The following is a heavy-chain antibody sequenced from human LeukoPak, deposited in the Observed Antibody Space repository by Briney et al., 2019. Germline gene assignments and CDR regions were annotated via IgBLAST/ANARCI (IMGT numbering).Heavy chain of an antibody. CDR1: GDSVSSNSAA. J-gene: IGHJ4*02. CDR2: TYYNSKWYY. V-gene: IGHV6-1*01. CDR3: AGTVSRIWY. Sequence: SQTLSLTCAISGDSVSSNSAAWNWIRQSPSRRLEWLGRTYYNSKWYYDYAISVKSRININPDTSKNQCSLQLNSVTPEDTAVYYCAGTVSRIWYWGQGTLVTVSS. D-gene: IGHD5/OR15-5a*01.